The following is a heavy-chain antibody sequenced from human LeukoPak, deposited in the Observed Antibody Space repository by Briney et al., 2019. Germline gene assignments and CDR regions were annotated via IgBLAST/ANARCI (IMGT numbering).Heavy chain of an antibody. D-gene: IGHD6-13*01. CDR3: AKGPGAAVGKRYIQH. Sequence: GGSLRLSCAASGFTFSSYSMNWVRQAPGKGLEWVSYISSSSSTIYYADSVKGRFTISRDNSKNSLSLQMNSLRAEDTALYYCAKGPGAAVGKRYIQHWGQGTLVTVSS. CDR2: ISSSSSTI. CDR1: GFTFSSYS. J-gene: IGHJ1*01. V-gene: IGHV3-48*04.